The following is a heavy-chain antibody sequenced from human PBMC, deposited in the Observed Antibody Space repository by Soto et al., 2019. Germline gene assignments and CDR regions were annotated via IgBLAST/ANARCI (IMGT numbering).Heavy chain of an antibody. D-gene: IGHD6-13*01. CDR1: GGSISSYY. V-gene: IGHV4-4*07. CDR2: IYTSGST. CDR3: ARGIGSSSWLIRWFDP. J-gene: IGHJ5*02. Sequence: SETLSLTCTVSGGSISSYYWSWIRQPARKGLEWIGRIYTSGSTNYNPSLKSRVTMSVDTSKNQFSLKLSSVTAADTAVYYCARGIGSSSWLIRWFDPWGQGTLVTVSS.